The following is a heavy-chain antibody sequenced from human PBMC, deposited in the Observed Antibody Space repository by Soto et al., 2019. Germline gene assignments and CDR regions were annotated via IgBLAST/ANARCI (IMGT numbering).Heavy chain of an antibody. CDR1: GGSVSIGDYL. CDR3: ARARGGDSGDYASLFDR. CDR2: IHDSGNT. D-gene: IGHD4-17*01. Sequence: TVSLTCTVFGGSVSIGDYLWSWIRQRPGKGLEWIGYIHDSGNTYYNPSLKSRVTISLDTSKNQFSLKVTSMTAADTAVYFCARARGGDSGDYASLFDRWGQGNLVTVSS. V-gene: IGHV4-30-4*01. J-gene: IGHJ5*02.